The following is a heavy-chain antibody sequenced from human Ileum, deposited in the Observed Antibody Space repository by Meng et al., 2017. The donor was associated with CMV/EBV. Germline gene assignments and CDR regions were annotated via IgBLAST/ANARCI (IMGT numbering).Heavy chain of an antibody. V-gene: IGHV4-34*01. CDR2: IHSHEGI. CDR1: GGSFSGYY. J-gene: IGHJ4*02. CDR3: SRGLDSFKLGND. D-gene: IGHD1-1*01. Sequence: SETLSLTCAVSGGSFSGYYSTWIRQPPGKGLEWIGEIHSHEGINYNPSLRSRVTMSIDSSTNHFSLRLSSVTAADTAVYYCSRGLDSFKLGNDWAQGTLVTVSS.